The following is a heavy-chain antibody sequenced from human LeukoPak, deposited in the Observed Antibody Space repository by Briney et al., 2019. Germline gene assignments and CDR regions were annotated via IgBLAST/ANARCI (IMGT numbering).Heavy chain of an antibody. D-gene: IGHD3-10*01. CDR3: AREGSAFDI. CDR2: MRQHGSDK. J-gene: IGHJ3*02. CDR1: GFTFTNHI. Sequence: SGGSLRLSCAASGFTFTNHIISWVRRAPGKGLEWVANMRQHGSDKYYADFVKGRFTISRDDAKQTVYLEMNSLGVEDTGAYYCAREGSAFDIWGQGKMVTVSS. V-gene: IGHV3-7*01.